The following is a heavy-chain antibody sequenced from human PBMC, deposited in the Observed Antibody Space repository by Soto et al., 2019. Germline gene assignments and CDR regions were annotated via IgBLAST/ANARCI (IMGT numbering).Heavy chain of an antibody. CDR3: SKGRWTVGHCSGGSCYDGMDV. J-gene: IGHJ6*02. V-gene: IGHV1-2*02. D-gene: IGHD2-15*01. CDR2: INPNNGDT. CDR1: GYTFIGFS. Sequence: QEQLVQSGPEVKKPGASVKVSCESSGYTFIGFSLHWVRQAPGQGLEWMGWINPNNGDTYYAEKFQGRVTMTRDTSINTVYMELNSLKSDDTAVYYCSKGRWTVGHCSGGSCYDGMDVWGQGTTVTVSS.